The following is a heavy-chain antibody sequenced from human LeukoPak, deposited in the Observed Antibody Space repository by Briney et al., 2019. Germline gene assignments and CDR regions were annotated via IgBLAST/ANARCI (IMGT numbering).Heavy chain of an antibody. CDR1: GYTFTGYY. J-gene: IGHJ4*02. CDR2: INPNSGGT. V-gene: IGHV1-2*02. Sequence: ASVKVSCKASGYTFTGYYMHWVRQAPGQGGEWMGWINPNSGGTNYAQKFQGRVTIPRDTSISTAYMELSRLRSVDTAVYYCARDRCKCSSCPHAGDYWGQGTLVTVSS. CDR3: ARDRCKCSSCPHAGDY. D-gene: IGHD6-13*01.